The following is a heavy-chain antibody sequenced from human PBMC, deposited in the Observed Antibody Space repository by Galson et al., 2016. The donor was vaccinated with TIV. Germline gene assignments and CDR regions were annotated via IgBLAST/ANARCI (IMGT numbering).Heavy chain of an antibody. V-gene: IGHV5-51*01. CDR2: IYPGDSDT. D-gene: IGHD3-3*01. CDR3: ARHGYDFWNGQDYFFYGMDV. CDR1: GYKFSTYW. J-gene: IGHJ6*02. Sequence: QSGAEVKKPGESLKIACKTSGYKFSTYWMSWVRQMPGKGPEWVGHIYPGDSDTRYSPSFQGHVTISADKSIDTAYLQWGSLKASDSAIYYCARHGYDFWNGQDYFFYGMDVWGQGTTGIVSS.